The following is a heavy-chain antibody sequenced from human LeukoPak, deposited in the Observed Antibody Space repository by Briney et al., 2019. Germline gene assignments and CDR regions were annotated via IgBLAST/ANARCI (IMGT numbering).Heavy chain of an antibody. J-gene: IGHJ4*02. V-gene: IGHV3-23*01. CDR3: RASGSSGYYSEYYFDY. CDR1: GFTFSTYG. CDR2: ISDSGGST. Sequence: GGSLRLSCAASGFTFSTYGMNWVRQAPGKGLEWVPGISDSGGSTNYADSVKGRFTISRDNSKNTLYLQMNSLRAEDTAVYYCRASGSSGYYSEYYFDYWGQGTLVTVSS. D-gene: IGHD3-22*01.